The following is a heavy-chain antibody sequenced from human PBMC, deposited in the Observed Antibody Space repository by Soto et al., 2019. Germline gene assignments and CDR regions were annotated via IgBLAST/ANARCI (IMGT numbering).Heavy chain of an antibody. Sequence: SETLSLTCTVSGGSINSANYYWGWIRQPPGKGLEWIGNVYYRGTTYYNPSLKGRVTISVDTSKNQFSLKLSSVTAADSAVFFCVRHQRYSSGWYIDCWGQGTPVTVSS. CDR1: GGSINSANYY. CDR2: VYYRGTT. D-gene: IGHD6-19*01. J-gene: IGHJ4*02. V-gene: IGHV4-39*01. CDR3: VRHQRYSSGWYIDC.